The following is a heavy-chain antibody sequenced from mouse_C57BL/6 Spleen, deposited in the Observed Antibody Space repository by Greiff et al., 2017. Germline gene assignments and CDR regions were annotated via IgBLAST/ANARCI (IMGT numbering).Heavy chain of an antibody. CDR2: IDPSDSET. CDR1: GYTFTSYW. D-gene: IGHD1-1*01. J-gene: IGHJ3*01. CDR3: ARGGLITKVVATPFAY. Sequence: QVQLQQPGAELVRPGSSVKLSCKASGYTFTSYWMHWVKQRPIQGLEWIGNIDPSDSETHYNQKFKDKATLTVDKSPSTAYMQLSGLPSEDSAVYSGARGGLITKVVATPFAYWGQGTLVTVSA. V-gene: IGHV1-52*01.